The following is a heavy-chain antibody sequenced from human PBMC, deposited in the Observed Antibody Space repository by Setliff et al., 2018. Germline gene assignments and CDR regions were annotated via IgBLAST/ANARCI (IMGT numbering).Heavy chain of an antibody. J-gene: IGHJ3*02. CDR1: GDSISSSSYY. D-gene: IGHD2-15*01. V-gene: IGHV4-39*01. CDR3: ARLPGYCNGGNCYGYYTFDI. CDR2: INYSGIT. Sequence: PSETLSLTCSVSGDSISSSSYYWGWIRQPPGKGLGRIGSINYSGITYYSPSLKSRVIVSVDTSKNQFSLKLSSVTAADTAVYYCARLPGYCNGGNCYGYYTFDIWGQGTMVTVSS.